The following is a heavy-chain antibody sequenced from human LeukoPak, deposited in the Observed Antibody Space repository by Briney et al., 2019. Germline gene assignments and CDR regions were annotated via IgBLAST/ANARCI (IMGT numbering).Heavy chain of an antibody. V-gene: IGHV3-23*01. CDR1: GFTFSSYG. D-gene: IGHD3-9*01. Sequence: SGGSLRLSCAASGFTFSSYGMSWVRQAPGKGLEWVSAISGSGGSTYYADSVKGRFTISRDNSKNTLYLQMNSLRAEDTAVYYCAKNRPLTGYLSYWGQGTLVTVSS. CDR3: AKNRPLTGYLSY. CDR2: ISGSGGST. J-gene: IGHJ4*02.